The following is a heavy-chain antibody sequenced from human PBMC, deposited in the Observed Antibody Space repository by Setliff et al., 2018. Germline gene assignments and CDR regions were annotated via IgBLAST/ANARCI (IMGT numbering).Heavy chain of an antibody. V-gene: IGHV3-74*01. Sequence: GGSLRLSCAASGFTFSSYWMHWVRQAPGKGLVWVSRINSDGSSTSYADSVKGRFTISRDNAKNTLYLQMNSLRAEDTAVYYCAGQFTYYDFWTPATGYYYMDVWGKGTTVTVSS. CDR1: GFTFSSYW. D-gene: IGHD3-3*01. CDR2: INSDGSST. J-gene: IGHJ6*03. CDR3: AGQFTYYDFWTPATGYYYMDV.